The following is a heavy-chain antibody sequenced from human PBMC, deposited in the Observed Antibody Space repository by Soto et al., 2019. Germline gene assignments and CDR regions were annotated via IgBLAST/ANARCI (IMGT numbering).Heavy chain of an antibody. V-gene: IGHV3-30-3*01. CDR3: ARGYCSSTSCFYGMDV. CDR1: GFTFSSNV. Sequence: GGSLRLSCAASGFTFSSNVMHWVRQAPGKGLEWVAFISYDGTSKYYADSVKGRFTISRDNSKNTLYLQMNSLRAEDTAVYYCARGYCSSTSCFYGMDVWGQGTTVTVSS. D-gene: IGHD2-2*01. CDR2: ISYDGTSK. J-gene: IGHJ6*02.